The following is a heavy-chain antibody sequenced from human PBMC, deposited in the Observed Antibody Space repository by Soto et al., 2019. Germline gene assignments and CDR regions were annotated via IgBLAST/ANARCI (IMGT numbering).Heavy chain of an antibody. Sequence: QVQLVQSGAEVKKPGSSVKVSCKASGGTFSSYAISWVRQAPGQGLEWMGGIIPIFGTANYAQKFQGRVTIPADESTRTAYMELSSLRSEDTAVYYCARVGLGYCSSPSCYPVFDYWGQGTLVTVSS. V-gene: IGHV1-69*01. CDR2: IIPIFGTA. J-gene: IGHJ4*02. CDR1: GGTFSSYA. D-gene: IGHD2-2*01. CDR3: ARVGLGYCSSPSCYPVFDY.